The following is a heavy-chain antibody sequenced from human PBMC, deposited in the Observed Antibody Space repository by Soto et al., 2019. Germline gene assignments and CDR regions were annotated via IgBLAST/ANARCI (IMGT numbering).Heavy chain of an antibody. CDR1: GGSISSYY. D-gene: IGHD6-13*01. CDR2: IYYSGST. CDR3: GRRYSSSWYFDY. J-gene: IGHJ4*02. V-gene: IGHV4-59*01. Sequence: SETLSLTCTVSGGSISSYYWSWIRQPPGKGLEWIGYIYYSGSTDYNPSLKSRVTISVDTSKNQFSLKLNSVTAADTAVYYCGRRYSSSWYFDYWGQGTLVTVSS.